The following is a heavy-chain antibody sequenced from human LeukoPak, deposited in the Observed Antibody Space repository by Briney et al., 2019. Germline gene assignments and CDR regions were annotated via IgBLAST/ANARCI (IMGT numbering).Heavy chain of an antibody. J-gene: IGHJ4*02. D-gene: IGHD2-2*01. V-gene: IGHV4-34*01. CDR1: GGSFSGYY. Sequence: SETLSLTCADYGGSFSGYYWSWIRQPPGKGLEWIGEINHSGSTNYNPSLKSRVTISVNTSKNQFSLKLSSLTAADTAVYYCARAAPLGYCSSTSCYGVDYWGQGTLVTVSS. CDR3: ARAAPLGYCSSTSCYGVDY. CDR2: INHSGST.